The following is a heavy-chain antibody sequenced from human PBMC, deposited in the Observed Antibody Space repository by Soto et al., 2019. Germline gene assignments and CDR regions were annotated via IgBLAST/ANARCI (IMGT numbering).Heavy chain of an antibody. Sequence: EVQLLESGGGLVQPGGSLRVSCAASGFTFRNFVMSWVRQAPGKGLEWVSAIRGCGGETFYADSVKGRFTISRDNSRNTLYLQMNSLRDEDTALYFCAQDRGWGVVSPSHDYWGRGTLVTVSS. CDR2: IRGCGGET. D-gene: IGHD2-21*01. V-gene: IGHV3-23*01. J-gene: IGHJ4*02. CDR1: GFTFRNFV. CDR3: AQDRGWGVVSPSHDY.